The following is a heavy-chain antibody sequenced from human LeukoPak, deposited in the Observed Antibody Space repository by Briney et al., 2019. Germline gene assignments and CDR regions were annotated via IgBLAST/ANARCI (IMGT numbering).Heavy chain of an antibody. CDR2: IKSDGST. D-gene: IGHD3-22*01. CDR3: ARAPSEIGGYYPEYFRH. Sequence: GGSLRLSCAASGSTFSSYWMHWVRQAPGKGLVWVSRIKSDGSTNYADSVKGRFTISRDNAKNALSLQMNSLRAEDTGVYYCARAPSEIGGYYPEYFRHWGQGTLVTVSS. CDR1: GSTFSSYW. J-gene: IGHJ1*01. V-gene: IGHV3-74*01.